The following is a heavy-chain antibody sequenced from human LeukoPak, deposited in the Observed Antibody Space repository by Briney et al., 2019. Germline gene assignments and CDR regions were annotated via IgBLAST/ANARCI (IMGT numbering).Heavy chain of an antibody. CDR1: GGSISSGGYY. Sequence: SQTLSLTCTVSGGSISSGGYYWSWIRQHPGTGLEWIGYIYYSGSTYYNPSLKSRVTISVDTSKNQFSLKLSSVTAADTAVYYCARDRLGSGSYRYFDYWGQGTLSPSPQ. CDR3: ARDRLGSGSYRYFDY. CDR2: IYYSGST. V-gene: IGHV4-31*03. J-gene: IGHJ4*02. D-gene: IGHD3-10*01.